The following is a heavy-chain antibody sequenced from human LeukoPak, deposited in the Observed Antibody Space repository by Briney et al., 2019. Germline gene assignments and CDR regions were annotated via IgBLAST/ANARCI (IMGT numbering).Heavy chain of an antibody. J-gene: IGHJ5*02. Sequence: GGSLRLSCAAAGFTFSSFAMSWVRQAPGKGLEWVSAISSEGNTFYADSVKGRFTISRDNSNNTLYLQMKSLRAGDTAVYYCASDLVRGVIGWFDPWGQGTLVTVSS. CDR2: ISSEGNT. CDR1: GFTFSSFA. V-gene: IGHV3-23*01. D-gene: IGHD3-10*01. CDR3: ASDLVRGVIGWFDP.